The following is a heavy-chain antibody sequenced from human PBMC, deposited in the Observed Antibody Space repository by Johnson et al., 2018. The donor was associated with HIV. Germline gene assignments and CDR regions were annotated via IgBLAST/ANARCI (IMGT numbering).Heavy chain of an antibody. CDR3: AREGFSGTYFSAFDI. Sequence: MLLVESGGGLVKPGGSLRLSCAASGFAFRTYWMVWVRQVPGKRPVWVARIYNDGSRTTYADSVRGRFTISRDNSKNSLYLQVHSFRVEDTAVYYCAREGFSGTYFSAFDIWGRGTMVTVSS. V-gene: IGHV3-74*03. CDR1: GFAFRTYW. J-gene: IGHJ3*02. D-gene: IGHD1-1*01. CDR2: IYNDGSRT.